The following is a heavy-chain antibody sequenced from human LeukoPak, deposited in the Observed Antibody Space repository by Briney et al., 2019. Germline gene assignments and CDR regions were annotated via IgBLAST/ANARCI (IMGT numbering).Heavy chain of an antibody. CDR1: GGSISRYY. D-gene: IGHD2-15*01. Sequence: SETLSLTCTVSGGSISRYYWSWIRQPPGKGLEWMGYIYYSGSTNYNPSLKSRVTILVDTSKNQFSLKLSSVTAADTAVYYCARQRPWDCSGGSCYFSPFDYWGQGILVTVSS. CDR3: ARQRPWDCSGGSCYFSPFDY. CDR2: IYYSGST. J-gene: IGHJ4*02. V-gene: IGHV4-59*08.